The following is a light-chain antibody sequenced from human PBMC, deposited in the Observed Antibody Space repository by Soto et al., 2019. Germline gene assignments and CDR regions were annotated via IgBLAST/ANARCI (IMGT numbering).Light chain of an antibody. V-gene: IGKV3-20*01. CDR2: DAS. Sequence: EIVLTQSPGTLSLSPGERATLSCRASQSVSSSYLAWYQQKPGQAPRLLIYDASNRATDIPPRFSGSGSGTDFTLTISRLEPEDFAVYYCQQYGSSLITFGQGTRLE. CDR3: QQYGSSLIT. J-gene: IGKJ5*01. CDR1: QSVSSSY.